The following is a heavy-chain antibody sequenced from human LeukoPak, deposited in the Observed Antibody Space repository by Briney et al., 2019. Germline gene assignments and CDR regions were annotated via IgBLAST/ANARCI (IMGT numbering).Heavy chain of an antibody. Sequence: PGGSLRLSCAASGFTFSSYSMGWVRQAPGKGLEWVSSISGSSTYIYYADSVKGRFTISRDNAKNSLYLQMNSLRVEDTAVYYCARDSETDYYNNRGPVLGNWGQGTLVTVSS. J-gene: IGHJ4*02. CDR1: GFTFSSYS. V-gene: IGHV3-21*01. CDR3: ARDSETDYYNNRGPVLGN. D-gene: IGHD3-22*01. CDR2: ISGSSTYI.